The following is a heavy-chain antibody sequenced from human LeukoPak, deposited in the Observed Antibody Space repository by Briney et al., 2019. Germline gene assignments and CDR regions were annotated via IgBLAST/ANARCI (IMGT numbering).Heavy chain of an antibody. CDR2: ISYDGSNK. J-gene: IGHJ3*02. CDR3: AIEDLHAAFDI. Sequence: SGRSLRLSCAASGFSFNSYGMHWVRQAPGKGLECVAVISYDGSNKYYGDSVKGRFTISRDNSKNTLYLQMNSLRAEDTAVYYCAIEDLHAAFDIWGQGTMVTVSS. D-gene: IGHD3/OR15-3a*01. CDR1: GFSFNSYG. V-gene: IGHV3-30*03.